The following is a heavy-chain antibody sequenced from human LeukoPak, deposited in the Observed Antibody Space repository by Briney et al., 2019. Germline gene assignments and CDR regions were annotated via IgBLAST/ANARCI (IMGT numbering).Heavy chain of an antibody. CDR2: MNPNSGNT. V-gene: IGHV1-8*01. Sequence: ASVKVSCKASGYTFTSYDIYWVRQAPGQGLEWMGWMNPNSGNTSYAQKLQGRVTMTRNTSTSTAYIDLSTLREQDPAVYLYARGRGHGGESSDSWGPGTLVTVSS. D-gene: IGHD5-12*01. CDR1: GYTFTSYD. J-gene: IGHJ4*02. CDR3: ARGRGHGGESSDS.